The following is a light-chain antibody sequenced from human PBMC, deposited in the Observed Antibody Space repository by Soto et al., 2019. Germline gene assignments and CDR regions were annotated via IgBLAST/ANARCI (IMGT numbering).Light chain of an antibody. V-gene: IGLV2-14*01. CDR1: SSDIGASNF. J-gene: IGLJ1*01. CDR2: EAT. Sequence: QSALTQPPSVSGSPGQSITVSCTGTSSDIGASNFVSWYQHLPGRAPKVIIFEATNRPSGVSDRFSGCKAGITSSLTISGLQADDEDEYFCISYKTERTFVFGTGTKLTVL. CDR3: ISYKTERTFV.